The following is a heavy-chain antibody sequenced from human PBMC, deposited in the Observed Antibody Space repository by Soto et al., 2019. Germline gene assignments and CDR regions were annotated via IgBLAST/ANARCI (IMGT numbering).Heavy chain of an antibody. J-gene: IGHJ6*04. CDR1: GYTFTIYY. CDR2: MNPNSGNT. D-gene: IGHD4-17*01. V-gene: IGHV1-8*01. Sequence: ASVKVSCKASGYTFTIYYINWVRQATGQGLEWMGWMNPNSGNTGYAQKFQGRVTMARNTSISTAYMELSSLRSEDTAVYYCAGLTTVSVIWGKGTTVTVSS. CDR3: AGLTTVSVI.